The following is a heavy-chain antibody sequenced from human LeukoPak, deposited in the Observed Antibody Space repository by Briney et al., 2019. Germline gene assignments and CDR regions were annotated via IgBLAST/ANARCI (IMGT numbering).Heavy chain of an antibody. CDR3: AKDGELGRSFDY. V-gene: IGHV3-30*18. CDR1: GFTFSSYG. D-gene: IGHD1-26*01. Sequence: GGSLRLSCAASGFTFSSYGMHWVRQAPGKGLEWVAVISYDGSNKYYADSVKGRFTISRDNSKNTLYLQMNSLRAEDTAVYYCAKDGELGRSFDYWGQGTLVTVSS. J-gene: IGHJ4*02. CDR2: ISYDGSNK.